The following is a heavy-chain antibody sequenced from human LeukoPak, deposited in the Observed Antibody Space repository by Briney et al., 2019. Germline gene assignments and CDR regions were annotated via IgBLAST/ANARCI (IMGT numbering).Heavy chain of an antibody. V-gene: IGHV4-59*08. D-gene: IGHD6-19*01. J-gene: IGHJ6*02. CDR2: IYYSGST. CDR3: ARFISSGGWNYYYYGMDV. CDR1: GGSISSYY. Sequence: SETLSLTCTVSGGSISSYYWSWIRQPPGKGLEWIGYIYYSGSTNYNPSLKSRVTISVDTSKNQFSLKLSSVTAADTAVYYCARFISSGGWNYYYYGMDVWGQGTTVTVSS.